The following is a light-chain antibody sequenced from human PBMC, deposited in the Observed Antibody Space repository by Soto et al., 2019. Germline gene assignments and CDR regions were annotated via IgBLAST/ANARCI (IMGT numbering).Light chain of an antibody. CDR1: SSDVGGYDY. CDR3: ASYGGYYVV. CDR2: DVT. Sequence: QSALTQPPSASGSPGQSVAISCTGTSSDVGGYDYVSWFQQNPGKAPKLMIYDVTKRPSGVPDRFSGSKSGNTASLTVSGLQAEAEAYYYCASYGGYYVVFGGGTKLTVL. J-gene: IGLJ2*01. V-gene: IGLV2-8*01.